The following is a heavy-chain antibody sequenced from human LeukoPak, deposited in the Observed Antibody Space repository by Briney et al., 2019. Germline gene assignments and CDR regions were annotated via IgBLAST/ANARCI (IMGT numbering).Heavy chain of an antibody. CDR1: AGSISSYY. CDR2: IYYSGST. CDR3: ARGGSTSSDFDF. V-gene: IGHV4-59*01. J-gene: IGHJ4*02. D-gene: IGHD6-6*01. Sequence: SETLSLTCTVSAGSISSYYWSWIRQPPRKGLEWIGYIYYSGSTNYNPSLKSRVTMSVDTSKNQFSLKLSSVAAADTAVYYCARGGSTSSDFDFWGQGTLVTVSS.